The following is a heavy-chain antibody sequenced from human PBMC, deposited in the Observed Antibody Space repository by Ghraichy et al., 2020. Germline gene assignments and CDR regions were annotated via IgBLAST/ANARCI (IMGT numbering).Heavy chain of an antibody. CDR3: ASDEAVFYGSGTYDKGDY. CDR1: GFTFSSYS. Sequence: GGSLRLSCVASGFTFSSYSMRWVRQAPGKGLEWVAYISSSGSSEYYADSVKGRFTISRANAKNALYLQMQSRRVEDTAVYYCASDEAVFYGSGTYDKGDYWGQGALVTVSS. V-gene: IGHV3-48*01. J-gene: IGHJ4*02. D-gene: IGHD3-10*01. CDR2: ISSSGSSE.